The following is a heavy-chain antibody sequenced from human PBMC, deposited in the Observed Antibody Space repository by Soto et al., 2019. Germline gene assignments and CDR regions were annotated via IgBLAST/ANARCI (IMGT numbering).Heavy chain of an antibody. V-gene: IGHV3-23*01. Sequence: GGSLRLSCAASGFTFSSYAMSWVRQAPGKGLEWVSAISGSGGSTYYADSVKGRFTISRDNSKNTLYLQMNSLRAEDTAVYYCGAGTTSEPGYYYYGMDVWGQGTTVTVSS. D-gene: IGHD1-7*01. CDR2: ISGSGGST. CDR1: GFTFSSYA. J-gene: IGHJ6*02. CDR3: GAGTTSEPGYYYYGMDV.